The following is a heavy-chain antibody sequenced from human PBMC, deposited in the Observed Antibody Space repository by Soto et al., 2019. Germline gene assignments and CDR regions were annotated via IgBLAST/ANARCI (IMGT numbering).Heavy chain of an antibody. V-gene: IGHV1-69*08. D-gene: IGHD3-10*01. CDR3: ARDPGSRYFDY. CDR2: IIPILGIA. Sequence: QVQLVQSGAEVKKPGSSVKVSCKASGGTFSSYTISWVRQAPGQGLEWMGRIIPILGIANYAQKFHGRVTITADKSTSTAYMELSSLRSEDTAVDYCARDPGSRYFDYWGQGTLVTVSS. CDR1: GGTFSSYT. J-gene: IGHJ4*02.